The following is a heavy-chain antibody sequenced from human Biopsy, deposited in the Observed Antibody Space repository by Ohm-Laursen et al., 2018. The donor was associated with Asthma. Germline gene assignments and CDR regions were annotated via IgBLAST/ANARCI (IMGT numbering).Heavy chain of an antibody. Sequence: TLSLTCAVSGGSISSGGYSWSWIRQPPGKGLEWIGYIYHSGSTYSNPSLKSRVTISVDRSKNQFSSKLSSVTAADTAVYYCARVKDGYNFDYWGQGTLVTVSS. D-gene: IGHD5-24*01. CDR1: GGSISSGGYS. V-gene: IGHV4-30-2*01. CDR3: ARVKDGYNFDY. J-gene: IGHJ4*02. CDR2: IYHSGST.